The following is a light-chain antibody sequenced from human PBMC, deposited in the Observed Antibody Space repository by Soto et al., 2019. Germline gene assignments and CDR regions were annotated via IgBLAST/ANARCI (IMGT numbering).Light chain of an antibody. J-gene: IGKJ1*01. CDR2: AAS. CDR1: QNIRKY. CDR3: QESFVPPWS. Sequence: DIQMTQSPSSLSASVGDRVTITCRASQNIRKYINWYQQKAGKAPKVLIYAASSLQSGLPSRFSGSGSGTEFTLSISSLQPEDFATSYCQESFVPPWSFGQGTRVEIK. V-gene: IGKV1-39*01.